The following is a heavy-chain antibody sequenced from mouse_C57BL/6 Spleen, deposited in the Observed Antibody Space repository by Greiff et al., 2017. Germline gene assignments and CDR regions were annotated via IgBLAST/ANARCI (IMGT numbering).Heavy chain of an antibody. CDR1: GYTFTDYY. CDR2: IYPGSGNT. Sequence: VKLVESGAELVRPGASVKLSCKASGYTFTDYYINWVKQRPGQGLEWIARIYPGSGNTYYNERFKGKATLTAEKSSSTAYMQLSSLTSEDSAVYVCSIEFAYWGQGTLVTVSA. J-gene: IGHJ3*01. CDR3: SIEFAY. V-gene: IGHV1-76*01.